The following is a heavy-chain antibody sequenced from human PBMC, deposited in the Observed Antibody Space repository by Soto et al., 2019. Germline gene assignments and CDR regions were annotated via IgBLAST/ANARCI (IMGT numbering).Heavy chain of an antibody. J-gene: IGHJ4*02. V-gene: IGHV2-5*02. D-gene: IGHD2-2*01. Sequence: SGPTLVNPTQTLTLTCSFSGFSLTTTEVGVGWIRQPPGKAPEWLALVYWDDDKRYSPSLKSRLTITKDTSKNHVVLTMTNMDPVDKATYYCVHRAIQSCSTTTCHANFDYWGQGILVTVSS. CDR3: VHRAIQSCSTTTCHANFDY. CDR1: GFSLTTTEVG. CDR2: VYWDDDK.